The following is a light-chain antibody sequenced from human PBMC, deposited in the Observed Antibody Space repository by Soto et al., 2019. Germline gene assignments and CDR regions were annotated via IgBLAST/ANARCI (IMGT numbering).Light chain of an antibody. V-gene: IGKV3-15*01. J-gene: IGKJ4*01. Sequence: IVLTQSPATLSVSPGERATLSCRASQSGSSNLAWYQHKPGQAPRLLIYDASTRATGIPARFSGSGSGTDFNLTISSLQSEDFALYYCQQYNNWPPRVTFGGGTKVEIK. CDR1: QSGSSN. CDR2: DAS. CDR3: QQYNNWPPRVT.